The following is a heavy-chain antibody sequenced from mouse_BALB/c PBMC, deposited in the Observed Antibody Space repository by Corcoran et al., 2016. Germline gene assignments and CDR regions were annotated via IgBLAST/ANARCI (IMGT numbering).Heavy chain of an antibody. V-gene: IGHV1S135*01. CDR3: ARYNDYDGYAMDY. D-gene: IGHD2-4*01. J-gene: IGHJ4*01. CDR2: IDPFNGGT. Sequence: EIQLQQSGPELMKPGASVKISCKASGYSFTSYYMHWVKQSHGKSLEWIGYIDPFNGGTSYNQKFKGKATLTVDKSSSTAYTHLSSLTSEDSAVYYCARYNDYDGYAMDYWGQGTSVTVSS. CDR1: GYSFTSYY.